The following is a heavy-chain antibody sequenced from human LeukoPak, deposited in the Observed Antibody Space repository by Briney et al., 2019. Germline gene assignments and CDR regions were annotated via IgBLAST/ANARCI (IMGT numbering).Heavy chain of an antibody. V-gene: IGHV3-11*04. D-gene: IGHD3-22*01. CDR2: ISTSGSSI. CDR1: GFTFSDYY. CDR3: AKAEDPASEYYDSRNVGADY. Sequence: GGSLRLSCEASGFTFSDYYMSWIRQAPGKGLEWVSYISTSGSSIYYADSVKGRFTISRDNAKNSLYLQMNSLRADDTAVYYCAKAEDPASEYYDSRNVGADYWGQGTLVTVSS. J-gene: IGHJ4*02.